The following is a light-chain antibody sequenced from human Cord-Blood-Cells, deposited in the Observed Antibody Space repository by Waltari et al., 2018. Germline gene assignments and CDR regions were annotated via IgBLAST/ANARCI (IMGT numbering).Light chain of an antibody. CDR1: SSHAAGYNY. CDR3: SSYTSSSTLV. V-gene: IGLV2-14*01. J-gene: IGLJ3*02. Sequence: QSALTQPASVSGSPGQSLTISCTGTSSHAAGYNYVSWYQQHPGKAPKLMIYDVSKRPSGVSNRFSGSKSGNTASLTISGLQAEDEADYYCSSYTSSSTLVFGGGTKLTVL. CDR2: DVS.